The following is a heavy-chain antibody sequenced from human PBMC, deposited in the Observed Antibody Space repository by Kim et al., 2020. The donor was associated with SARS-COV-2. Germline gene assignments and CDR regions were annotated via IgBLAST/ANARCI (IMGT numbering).Heavy chain of an antibody. V-gene: IGHV1-69*01. CDR2: GPG. Sequence: GPGNYAQKFQGRVTLSADASTSTAYLELSSLSSEYTAVYYCARETSAFDYWVQGTLVTVSS. CDR3: ARETSAFDY. J-gene: IGHJ4*02. D-gene: IGHD3-3*01.